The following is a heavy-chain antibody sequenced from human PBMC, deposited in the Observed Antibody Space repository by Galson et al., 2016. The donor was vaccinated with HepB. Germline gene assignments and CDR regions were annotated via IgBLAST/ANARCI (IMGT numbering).Heavy chain of an antibody. CDR3: ARDRGIQLWSRDGFDY. Sequence: SLRLSCAASGFTFSIYSMNWVRQVPGKGLEWVSSISSSSSYIYYGDSLKGRFTISRDNAKNSLYLQMNSLRAEDTAVYYCARDRGIQLWSRDGFDYWGQGTLVTVSS. D-gene: IGHD5-18*01. CDR2: ISSSSSYI. V-gene: IGHV3-21*01. CDR1: GFTFSIYS. J-gene: IGHJ4*02.